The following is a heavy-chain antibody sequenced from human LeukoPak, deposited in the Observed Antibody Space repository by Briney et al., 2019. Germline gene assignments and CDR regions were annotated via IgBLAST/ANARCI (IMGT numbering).Heavy chain of an antibody. V-gene: IGHV3-30-3*01. CDR3: AREGNMDV. J-gene: IGHJ6*03. D-gene: IGHD3-10*01. CDR2: ISYDGSNK. CDR1: GFTFSSYA. Sequence: GRSLRLSCAASGFTFSSYAMHWVRQAPGKGLEWVAVISYDGSNKYYADSVKGRFTISRDNSKNTLYLQMNSLRAEDTAVYYCAREGNMDVWGKGTTVTVSS.